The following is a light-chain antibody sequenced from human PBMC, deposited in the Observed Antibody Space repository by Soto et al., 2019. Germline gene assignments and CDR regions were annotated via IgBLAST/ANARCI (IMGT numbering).Light chain of an antibody. Sequence: PEDSATLSFRDSQSVSTNLAWYQQKPGQPPRLLIYGAYTRATDIPARFSGSGSGTEFTLTIIGLQSEDFAVYYCQQHNNWPPYTFGQGTQLEIK. CDR3: QQHNNWPPYT. CDR2: GAY. J-gene: IGKJ2*01. V-gene: IGKV3-15*01. CDR1: QSVSTN.